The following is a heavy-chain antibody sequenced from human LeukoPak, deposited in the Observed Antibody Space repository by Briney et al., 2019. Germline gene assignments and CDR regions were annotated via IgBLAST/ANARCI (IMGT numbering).Heavy chain of an antibody. Sequence: SETLSLTCTVSGGSISSYYWSWIRQPPGKGLEWIGYIYSSGSTDYNPSLKGRVTISVDSSKNQFSLNLTSVTAADTAVYYCSRHGYYNPQDYFDSWGQGSLVTVSS. D-gene: IGHD3-9*01. J-gene: IGHJ4*02. CDR3: SRHGYYNPQDYFDS. CDR1: GGSISSYY. V-gene: IGHV4-59*08. CDR2: IYSSGST.